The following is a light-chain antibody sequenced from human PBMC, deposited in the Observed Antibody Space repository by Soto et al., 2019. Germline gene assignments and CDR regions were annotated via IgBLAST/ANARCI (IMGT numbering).Light chain of an antibody. CDR1: QSVSNN. CDR2: GAS. Sequence: EIVMTQSPATLSVSPGERATLSCGASQSVSNNLAWYQQKPGQAPRLLIYGASTRATVIPARFSGTGSGTEFTLTISSLQSEDFAVYYCQQYNNWPLTFGGGTKVEIK. V-gene: IGKV3D-15*01. CDR3: QQYNNWPLT. J-gene: IGKJ4*01.